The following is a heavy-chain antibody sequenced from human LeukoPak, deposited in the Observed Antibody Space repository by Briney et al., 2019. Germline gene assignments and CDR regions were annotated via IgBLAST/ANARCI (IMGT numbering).Heavy chain of an antibody. CDR3: VRHAFSSGYYFDS. J-gene: IGHJ4*02. V-gene: IGHV4-4*07. D-gene: IGHD3-22*01. Sequence: SETLSLTCTVPGGSISHYYWSWIRHPAGKGLEWIGRMYISGGTNYNPSLKSRLIMSVDVSKNQLSLELSSVTAADTAVYYCVRHAFSSGYYFDSWGQGTLVTVSS. CDR1: GGSISHYY. CDR2: MYISGGT.